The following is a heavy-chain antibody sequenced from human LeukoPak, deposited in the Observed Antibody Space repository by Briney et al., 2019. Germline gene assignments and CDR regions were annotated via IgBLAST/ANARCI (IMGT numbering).Heavy chain of an antibody. D-gene: IGHD3-16*02. J-gene: IGHJ5*02. V-gene: IGHV3-23*01. CDR3: AKDRVNDYVWVSYRSNWFDP. CDR2: ISGSGGST. CDR1: GFTFSSYA. Sequence: GGSLRLSCAASGFTFSSYAMSWVRQAPGKGLEWVSAISGSGGSTYYADSVKGRFTISKENSKNTLYLQMNSLRAEDTAVYYCAKDRVNDYVWVSYRSNWFDPWGQGTLVTVSS.